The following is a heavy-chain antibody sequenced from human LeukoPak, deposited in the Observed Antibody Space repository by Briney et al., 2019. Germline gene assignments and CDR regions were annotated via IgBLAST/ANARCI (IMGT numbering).Heavy chain of an antibody. CDR2: IYTSGST. CDR3: AREVSGGYYDFWSGYSGWFDP. V-gene: IGHV4-4*07. CDR1: GGSISSYY. J-gene: IGHJ5*02. Sequence: SETLSLTCTVSGGSISSYYWSWIRQPAGKGLEWIGRIYTSGSTNYNPSLKSRATMSVDTSKNQFSLKLSSVTAADTAVYYCAREVSGGYYDFWSGYSGWFDPWGQGTLDTVSS. D-gene: IGHD3-3*01.